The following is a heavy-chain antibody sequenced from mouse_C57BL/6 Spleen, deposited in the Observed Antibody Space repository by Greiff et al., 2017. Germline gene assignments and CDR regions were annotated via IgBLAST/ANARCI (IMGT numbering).Heavy chain of an antibody. Sequence: QVQLQQPGAELVKPGASVKMSCKASGYTFTSYWITWVKQRPGQGLEWIGDIYPGSGSTNYNEKFKSKATLTVDTSSSTAYMQLSSLTSEDSAVYYCARSGDGYYKGYAMDYWGQGTSVTVSS. J-gene: IGHJ4*01. CDR3: ARSGDGYYKGYAMDY. D-gene: IGHD2-3*01. V-gene: IGHV1-55*01. CDR1: GYTFTSYW. CDR2: IYPGSGST.